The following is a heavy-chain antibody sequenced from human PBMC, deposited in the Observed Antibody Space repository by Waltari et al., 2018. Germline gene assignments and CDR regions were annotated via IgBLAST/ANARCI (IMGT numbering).Heavy chain of an antibody. V-gene: IGHV4-38-2*02. CDR1: GYSISSGYY. D-gene: IGHD2-15*01. Sequence: QVQLQESGPGLVKPSETLSLTCAVSGYSISSGYYWGWIRQPPGKGLAWIGSIYHSGRTYYNPSLKSRVTISVDTSKNQFSLKLSSVTAADTAVYYCARDIVVVVAATPGWFDPWGQGTLVTVSS. J-gene: IGHJ5*02. CDR3: ARDIVVVVAATPGWFDP. CDR2: IYHSGRT.